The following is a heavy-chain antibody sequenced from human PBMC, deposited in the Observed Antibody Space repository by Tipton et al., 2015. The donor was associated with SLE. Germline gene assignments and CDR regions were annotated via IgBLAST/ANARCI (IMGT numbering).Heavy chain of an antibody. D-gene: IGHD3-22*01. V-gene: IGHV4-4*02. CDR2: INHSGST. Sequence: SLRLSCAVSGGSISSSNWWSWVRQPPGKGLEWIGEINHSGSTNYNPSLKSRVTISVDTSKNQFSLKLSSVTAADTAVYYCARDRYYYDSSGYSDYWGQGTLVTVSS. CDR1: GGSISSSNW. J-gene: IGHJ4*02. CDR3: ARDRYYYDSSGYSDY.